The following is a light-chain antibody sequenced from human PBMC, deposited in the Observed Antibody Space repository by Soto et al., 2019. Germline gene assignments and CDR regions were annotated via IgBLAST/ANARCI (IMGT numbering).Light chain of an antibody. Sequence: QSALTQPASVSGSPGQSITISCTGTSSDVGAYNFVSWYQQHPGKAPKLMIYDVTNRPSGVSSRFSGSKSSNTASLAISGLQAEDEADYYCSSYTTSNTLVFGGGTKLTGL. CDR3: SSYTTSNTLV. CDR2: DVT. J-gene: IGLJ2*01. CDR1: SSDVGAYNF. V-gene: IGLV2-14*03.